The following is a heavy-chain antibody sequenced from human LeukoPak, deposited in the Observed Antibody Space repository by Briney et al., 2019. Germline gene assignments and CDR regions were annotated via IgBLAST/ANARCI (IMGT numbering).Heavy chain of an antibody. V-gene: IGHV3-53*01. J-gene: IGHJ4*02. CDR2: IYSGGST. CDR3: ARSSGGYYTPYFDY. D-gene: IGHD3-3*01. CDR1: GFTISSNY. Sequence: GGSLRLSCAASGFTISSNYMSWVRQAPGKGLEWVSVIYSGGSTYYADSVKGRFTISRDNSKNTLYLQMNSLRAEDTAVYYCARSSGGYYTPYFDYWGQGTLVTVSS.